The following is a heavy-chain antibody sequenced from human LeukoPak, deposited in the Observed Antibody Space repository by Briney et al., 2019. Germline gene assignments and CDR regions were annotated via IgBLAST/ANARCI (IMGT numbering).Heavy chain of an antibody. Sequence: GGSLRLSCAASGFTVSSNFMSWVRQAPGKGLEWVSIIYSGGATFYADSAKDRFTFSRDNSKNTLDLQMNSLTAEDTAVYYCARVTYSSTYYSFDYWGQGTLVTVSS. CDR2: IYSGGAT. V-gene: IGHV3-66*01. CDR1: GFTVSSNF. J-gene: IGHJ4*02. D-gene: IGHD2-2*01. CDR3: ARVTYSSTYYSFDY.